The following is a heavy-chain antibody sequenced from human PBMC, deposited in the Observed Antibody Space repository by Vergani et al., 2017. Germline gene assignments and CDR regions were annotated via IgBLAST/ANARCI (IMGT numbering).Heavy chain of an antibody. V-gene: IGHV2-5*02. J-gene: IGHJ4*02. CDR1: GFSLSTSGVG. D-gene: IGHD6-13*01. CDR3: ARYIAAAGKDY. CDR2: IYWDDDK. Sequence: QITFKESGPTLVKPTPTLTLTCTFSGFSLSTSGVGVGLIRQPPGKALEWLALIYWDDDKRYSPSLKSMLTITKDTSKNQLVLTMTNMDPVDTATYYCARYIAAAGKDYWGQGTLVTVSA.